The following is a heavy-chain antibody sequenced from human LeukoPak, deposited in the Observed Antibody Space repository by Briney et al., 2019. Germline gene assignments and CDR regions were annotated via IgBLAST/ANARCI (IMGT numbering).Heavy chain of an antibody. CDR2: INPNSGGT. V-gene: IGHV1-2*07. D-gene: IGHD5-12*01. CDR3: ARDRWGSGYDPSYFDY. J-gene: IGHJ4*02. Sequence: ASVKVSCKASGYTFTGYYMHWVRQAPGQGLEWMGWINPNSGGTNYAHKFQGRVTMTRDTTISTAYMELSRLRSDDTAVYYCARDRWGSGYDPSYFDYWGQGTLVTVSS. CDR1: GYTFTGYY.